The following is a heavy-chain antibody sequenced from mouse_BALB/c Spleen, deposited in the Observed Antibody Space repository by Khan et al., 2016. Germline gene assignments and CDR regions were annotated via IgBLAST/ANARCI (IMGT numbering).Heavy chain of an antibody. Sequence: VQLKQSGAELVKPGASVRLSCTASGFNIKDTYMHWLKQRPEQGLEWIGRIDPANGNTKYDPKFQGKATVTADTSSNTAYLQLSSLTSEDTAVIYCAPTYDGFYYYWLQGTTLTVSS. CDR2: IDPANGNT. J-gene: IGHJ2*01. CDR3: APTYDGFYYY. D-gene: IGHD2-3*01. V-gene: IGHV14-3*02. CDR1: GFNIKDTY.